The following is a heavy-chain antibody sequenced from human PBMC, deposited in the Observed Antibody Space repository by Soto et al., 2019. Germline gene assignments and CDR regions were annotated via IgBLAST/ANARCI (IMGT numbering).Heavy chain of an antibody. J-gene: IGHJ4*02. CDR2: IYYSGST. V-gene: IGHV4-39*01. Sequence: PLETLSLTCTVSGGSISSSSYYWGWIRQPPGKGLEWIGSIYYSGSTYYNPSLKSRVTISVDTSKNQFSLKLSSVTAADTAVYYCARRSSSSYYFDYWGQRTLVTVSS. CDR3: ARRSSSSYYFDY. D-gene: IGHD6-6*01. CDR1: GGSISSSSYY.